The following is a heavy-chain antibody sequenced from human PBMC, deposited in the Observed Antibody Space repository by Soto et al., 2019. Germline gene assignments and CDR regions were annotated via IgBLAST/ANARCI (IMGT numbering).Heavy chain of an antibody. Sequence: TFTSYYMHWVRQAPGQGLEWMGIINPSGGSTSYAQKFQGRVTMTRDTSTSTVYMELSSPRSEDTAVYYCARSGGWYIDXWGQGTLVTVS. CDR3: ARSGGWYIDX. CDR1: TFTSYY. CDR2: INPSGGST. J-gene: IGHJ4*02. V-gene: IGHV1-46*03. D-gene: IGHD6-19*01.